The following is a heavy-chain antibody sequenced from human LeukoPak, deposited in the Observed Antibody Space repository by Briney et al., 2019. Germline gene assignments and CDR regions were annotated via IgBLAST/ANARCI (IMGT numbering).Heavy chain of an antibody. Sequence: GGSLRLSCAASGFTFSSYAMHWVRQAPGKGLEWVAVISYDGSNKYYADSVKGRFTISRDNSKNTLYLQMNSLRAEDTAVYYCARDGAGLVRGPDYWGQGTLVTVSS. CDR2: ISYDGSNK. D-gene: IGHD3-10*01. V-gene: IGHV3-30*04. J-gene: IGHJ4*02. CDR1: GFTFSSYA. CDR3: ARDGAGLVRGPDY.